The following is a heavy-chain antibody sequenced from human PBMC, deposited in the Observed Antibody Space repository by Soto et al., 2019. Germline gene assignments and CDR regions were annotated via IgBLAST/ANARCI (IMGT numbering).Heavy chain of an antibody. Sequence: AAVKVSCKASGCTFTSYGISWVRQAPGQGLEWMGWISAYNGNTNYAQKLQGRVTMTTDTSTSTAYMELRSLRSDDAAVYYCASCVSTACYPPCGLQFFDLWGQGSRVTVSS. J-gene: IGHJ4*02. CDR3: ASCVSTACYPPCGLQFFDL. CDR1: GCTFTSYG. D-gene: IGHD2-2*01. V-gene: IGHV1-18*01. CDR2: ISAYNGNT.